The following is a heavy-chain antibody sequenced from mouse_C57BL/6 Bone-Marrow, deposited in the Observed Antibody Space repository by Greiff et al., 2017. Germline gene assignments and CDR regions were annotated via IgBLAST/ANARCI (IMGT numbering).Heavy chain of an antibody. D-gene: IGHD5-1*01. V-gene: IGHV1-47*01. CDR3: ARSSTFFYYFDY. Sequence: QVQLKESGAELVKPGASVKMSCKASGYTFTTYPIEWMKQNHGKSLEWIGNFHPYNDDTKYNEKFKGKATLTVEKSSNTVYLELSRLTSDDSAVYYCARSSTFFYYFDYWGQGTTLTFSS. CDR2: FHPYNDDT. J-gene: IGHJ2*01. CDR1: GYTFTTYP.